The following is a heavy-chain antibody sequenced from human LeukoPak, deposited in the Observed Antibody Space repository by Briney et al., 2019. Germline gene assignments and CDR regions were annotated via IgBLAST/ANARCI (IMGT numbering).Heavy chain of an antibody. D-gene: IGHD1-7*01. V-gene: IGHV1-2*02. CDR2: INPNSGGT. CDR1: GYTFTGYY. CDR3: ARGPYGITGTTGTFDI. Sequence: ASVKVSCKASGYTFTGYYMHWVRQAPGQGLEWMGWINPNSGGTNYAQKFQGRVTMTRDTSISTAYMELSRLRSDDTAVYYCARGPYGITGTTGTFDIWGQGTTVTVSS. J-gene: IGHJ3*02.